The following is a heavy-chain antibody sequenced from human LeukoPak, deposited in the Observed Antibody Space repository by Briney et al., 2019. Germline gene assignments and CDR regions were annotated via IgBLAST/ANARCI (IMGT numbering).Heavy chain of an antibody. CDR1: GFTFDDYA. CDR3: AAYVERNYYYYYGMDV. D-gene: IGHD5-24*01. Sequence: PGRSLRLSCAASGFTFDDYAMHWVRQAPGKGLEWVSGISWNSGSIGYADSVKGRFTISRDNAKNSLYLQMNSLRAEDTALYYCAAYVERNYYYYYGMDVWGQGTTVTISS. V-gene: IGHV3-9*01. CDR2: ISWNSGSI. J-gene: IGHJ6*02.